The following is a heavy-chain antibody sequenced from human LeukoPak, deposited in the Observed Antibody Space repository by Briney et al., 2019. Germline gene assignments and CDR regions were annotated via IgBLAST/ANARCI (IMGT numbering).Heavy chain of an antibody. CDR3: ARGRRRARNYSYYYYGMDV. CDR1: GGSFSGYY. J-gene: IGHJ6*02. Sequence: PSETLSLTCAVYGGSFSGYYWSWIRQPPGKGLEWIGEINHSGSTNYNPSLKSRVTISVDTSKNPFSLKLSSVTAADTAVYYCARGRRRARNYSYYYYGMDVWGQGTTVTVSS. D-gene: IGHD1-7*01. CDR2: INHSGST. V-gene: IGHV4-34*01.